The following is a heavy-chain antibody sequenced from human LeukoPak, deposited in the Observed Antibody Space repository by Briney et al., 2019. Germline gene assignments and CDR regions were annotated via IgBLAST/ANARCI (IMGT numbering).Heavy chain of an antibody. J-gene: IGHJ6*02. D-gene: IGHD3-10*01. CDR1: GFTFSNYW. CDR3: ARDGGSRGSNYYYGLDV. CDR2: MKQDGSEK. V-gene: IGHV3-7*01. Sequence: GGSLRLSCAASGFTFSNYWMSLVRQAPGKGLEWVANMKQDGSEKYYVDSVKGRFTISRDKAKNSLYLQMNSLRAEDTAVYYCARDGGSRGSNYYYGLDVWGQGITVTVSS.